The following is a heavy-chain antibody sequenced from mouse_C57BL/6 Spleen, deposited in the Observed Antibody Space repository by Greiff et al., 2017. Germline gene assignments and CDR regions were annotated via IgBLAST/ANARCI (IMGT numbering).Heavy chain of an antibody. CDR1: GFTFSDYG. J-gene: IGHJ4*01. CDR2: ISSGSSTI. V-gene: IGHV5-17*01. CDR3: AKGAYGNYVDYAMDY. Sequence: EVKVVESGGGLVKPGGSLKLSCAASGFTFSDYGMHWVRQAPEKGLEWVAYISSGSSTIYYADTVKGRFTISRDNAKNTLFLQMTSLRSEDTAMYYCAKGAYGNYVDYAMDYWGQGTSVTVSS. D-gene: IGHD2-1*01.